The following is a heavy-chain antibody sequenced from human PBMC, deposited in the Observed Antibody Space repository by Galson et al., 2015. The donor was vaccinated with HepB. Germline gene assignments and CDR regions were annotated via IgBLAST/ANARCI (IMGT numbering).Heavy chain of an antibody. CDR3: GRVSGQLATSFVDY. J-gene: IGHJ4*02. CDR2: IKQDGSQE. D-gene: IGHD6-13*01. Sequence: SLRLSCAASGFTFSNYWMTWVRQAPGKGLEWVANIKQDGSQEYYVDSVKGRFTISRDNAKNSLYLQMNSLRAEDTAVYYCGRVSGQLATSFVDYWGQGTLVTVSS. CDR1: GFTFSNYW. V-gene: IGHV3-7*03.